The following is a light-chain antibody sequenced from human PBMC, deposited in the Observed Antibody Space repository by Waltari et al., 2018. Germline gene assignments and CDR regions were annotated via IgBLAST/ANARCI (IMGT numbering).Light chain of an antibody. CDR2: LGS. Sequence: SISCRSSQSLLHSNGYNYLDWYLQKPGQSPQLLIYLGSNRASGVPDRFSGSGSGTDFTLKISRVEAEDVGVYYCMQALQTPRTFGQGTKVEIK. J-gene: IGKJ1*01. CDR1: QSLLHSNGYNY. V-gene: IGKV2-28*01. CDR3: MQALQTPRT.